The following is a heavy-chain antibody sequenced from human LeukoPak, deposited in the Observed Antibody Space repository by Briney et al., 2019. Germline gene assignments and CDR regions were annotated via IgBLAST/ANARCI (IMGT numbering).Heavy chain of an antibody. V-gene: IGHV1-18*01. D-gene: IGHD3-16*01. CDR1: GYTFTTYG. Sequence: ASVKVSCKSTGYTFTTYGTTWVRQAPGQGLEWMGWISTDNGDTNYAQKLQGRVTMTTDTSTSTAYMELRSLRSDDTAVYYCAREGLGELTLDCWGQGTLVTVSS. J-gene: IGHJ4*02. CDR2: ISTDNGDT. CDR3: AREGLGELTLDC.